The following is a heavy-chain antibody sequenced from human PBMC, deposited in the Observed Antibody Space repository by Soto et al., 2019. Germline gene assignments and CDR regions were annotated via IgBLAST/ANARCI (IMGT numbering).Heavy chain of an antibody. J-gene: IGHJ4*02. CDR3: ARDADSSGLHY. CDR2: IYPAGPT. V-gene: IGHV3-53*01. CDR1: GFTVSGMF. D-gene: IGHD6-19*01. Sequence: VSLRLSCAASGFTVSGMFMNWVRQAPGKGLEWVSVIYPAGPTYYADSVKGRFTISRDNSKNTLFLQLNNLRAEDTAVYYCARDADSSGLHYWGQGILVTSPQ.